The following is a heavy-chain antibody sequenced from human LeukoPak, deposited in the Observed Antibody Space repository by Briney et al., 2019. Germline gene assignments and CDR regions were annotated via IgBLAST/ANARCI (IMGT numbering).Heavy chain of an antibody. D-gene: IGHD3-10*01. J-gene: IGHJ5*02. CDR1: GGTFSSYA. CDR3: ARDRSSGSYYPNWFDP. Sequence: SVKVSFKASGGTFSSYAISWVRQAPGQGLEWMGGIIPIFGTANYAQKFQGRVTITADESTSTTYMELRSLRSDDTAVYYCARDRSSGSYYPNWFDPWGQGTLVTVSS. CDR2: IIPIFGTA. V-gene: IGHV1-69*13.